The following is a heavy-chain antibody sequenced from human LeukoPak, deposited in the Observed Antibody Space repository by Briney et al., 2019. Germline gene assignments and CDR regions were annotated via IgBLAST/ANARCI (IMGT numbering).Heavy chain of an antibody. Sequence: SETLSLTCAVSGGSISSGGYSWSWIRQPPGKGLEWIGYIYHSGSTCYNPSLKSRVTISVDRSKNQFSLKLSSVTAADTAVYYCARAKLGAMDVWGQGTTVTVSS. J-gene: IGHJ6*02. CDR2: IYHSGST. CDR1: GGSISSGGYS. V-gene: IGHV4-30-2*01. CDR3: ARAKLGAMDV. D-gene: IGHD7-27*01.